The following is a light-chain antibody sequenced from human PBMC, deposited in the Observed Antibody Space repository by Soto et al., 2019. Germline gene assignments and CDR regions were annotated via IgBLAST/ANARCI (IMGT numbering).Light chain of an antibody. CDR2: WAS. Sequence: DIVMTQSPDSLAVSLGERATINCKSSQGVLYSSNNKNYLAWYQQKPGQPPKLLIYWASTRESGVPDRFSGSGSGTDFTLTISSLQAEDVAVYYCQQYYSTLVRTFGQGTKLEIK. J-gene: IGKJ2*01. CDR1: QGVLYSSNNKNY. CDR3: QQYYSTLVRT. V-gene: IGKV4-1*01.